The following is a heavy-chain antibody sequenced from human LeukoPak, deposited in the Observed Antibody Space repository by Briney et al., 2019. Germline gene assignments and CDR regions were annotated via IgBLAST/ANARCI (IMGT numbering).Heavy chain of an antibody. CDR2: IYNSGNT. CDR1: GGSISSGGYY. J-gene: IGHJ4*02. Sequence: TLSFTCPVSGGSISSGGYYWTWIRQHPGKGLEWIGYIYNSGNTYYNPSLKTRVTISVDTSKDQFSLKLSSVTAADTAMYYCARSYSSSKGIDYWGQGTLVTVSS. V-gene: IGHV4-31*03. D-gene: IGHD6-13*01. CDR3: ARSYSSSKGIDY.